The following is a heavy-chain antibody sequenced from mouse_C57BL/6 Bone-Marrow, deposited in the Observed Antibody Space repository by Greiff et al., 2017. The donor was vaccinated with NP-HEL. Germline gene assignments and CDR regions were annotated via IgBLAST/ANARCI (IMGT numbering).Heavy chain of an antibody. CDR1: GYSFTDYN. D-gene: IGHD6-1*01. CDR2: INPNYGTT. V-gene: IGHV1-39*01. CDR3: ASAASRTGLY. J-gene: IGHJ2*01. Sequence: VHVKQSGPELVQPGASVKISCKASGYSFTDYNMNWVKQSNGKSLEWIGVINPNYGTTSYNQKFKGKATLTVDQSSSTAYMQLNGLTSEDSAVEYCASAASRTGLYWGQGTTLTVSS.